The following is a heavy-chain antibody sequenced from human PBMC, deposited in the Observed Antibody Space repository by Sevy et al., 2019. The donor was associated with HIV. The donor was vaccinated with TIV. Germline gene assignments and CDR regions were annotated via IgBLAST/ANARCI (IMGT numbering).Heavy chain of an antibody. CDR3: TTDSGKGVAGTGYYYGMDV. Sequence: GGSLRLSCAASGFTFSNAWMSWVRQAPGKGLEWVGRIKSKTDGGTTDYAAPLKGRFTISRDDSKNTLYLQMNSLKTGDTAVYYCTTDSGKGVAGTGYYYGMDVWGQGTTVTVSS. CDR2: IKSKTDGGTT. V-gene: IGHV3-15*01. D-gene: IGHD6-19*01. CDR1: GFTFSNAW. J-gene: IGHJ6*02.